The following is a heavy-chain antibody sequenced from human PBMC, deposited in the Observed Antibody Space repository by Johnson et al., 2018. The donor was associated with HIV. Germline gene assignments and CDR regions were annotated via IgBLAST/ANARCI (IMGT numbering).Heavy chain of an antibody. Sequence: VQLVESGGGLIQPGGSLRLSCAASGFTVSSNYMSWVRQAPGKGLEWVSGINWNGGSTGYADSVKGRFTISRDNSKNTLYLQMNSLRAEDTAVYYCAKDKSGRYYDSSGYSLDDAFDIWGQGTMVTVSS. D-gene: IGHD3-22*01. CDR3: AKDKSGRYYDSSGYSLDDAFDI. V-gene: IGHV3-66*03. J-gene: IGHJ3*02. CDR2: INWNGGST. CDR1: GFTVSSNY.